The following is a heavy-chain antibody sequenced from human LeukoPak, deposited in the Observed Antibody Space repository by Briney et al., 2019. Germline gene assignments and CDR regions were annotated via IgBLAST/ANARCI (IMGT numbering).Heavy chain of an antibody. D-gene: IGHD3-3*01. CDR1: GYTFTSYG. CDR3: ATRITIFGVVNDAFDI. J-gene: IGHJ3*02. Sequence: ASVKVSCKASGYTFTSYGISWVRQAPGQGLEWMGWISAYNGNTNYAQKLQGRVTMTTDTSTSTAYMELRSLRSDDTAVYYCATRITIFGVVNDAFDIWGQGTMVTVSS. CDR2: ISAYNGNT. V-gene: IGHV1-18*01.